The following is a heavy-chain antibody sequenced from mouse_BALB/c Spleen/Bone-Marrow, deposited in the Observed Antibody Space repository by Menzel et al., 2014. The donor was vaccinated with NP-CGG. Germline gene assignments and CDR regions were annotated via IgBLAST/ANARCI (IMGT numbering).Heavy chain of an antibody. V-gene: IGHV1-80*01. Sequence: QVQLQQSGAELVRHGSSVKISCKASGYVFSTYWMHWVKQRPGQGLEWIGQIYPGDGDTNYNGKFKTKATLTADKSSSTAYMQLSSLTSEDSAVFFCERGDIYYSPREYFDFWGQGTTLTVSS. CDR2: IYPGDGDT. J-gene: IGHJ2*01. CDR1: GYVFSTYW. D-gene: IGHD1-1*01. CDR3: ERGDIYYSPREYFDF.